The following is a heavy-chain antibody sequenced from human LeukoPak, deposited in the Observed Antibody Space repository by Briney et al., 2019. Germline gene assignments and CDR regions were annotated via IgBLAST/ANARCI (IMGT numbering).Heavy chain of an antibody. V-gene: IGHV4-30-2*01. CDR2: IYHSGST. CDR3: ASATKVPAVVSYFDY. D-gene: IGHD2-2*01. J-gene: IGHJ4*02. Sequence: PSETLSLTCAVSGGSISSGGYYWSWIRQPPGKGLEWIVYIYHSGSTYYNPSLKSRVTISVDRSKNQFSLKLSSVTAADTAVYYCASATKVPAVVSYFDYWGQGTLVTVSS. CDR1: GGSISSGGYY.